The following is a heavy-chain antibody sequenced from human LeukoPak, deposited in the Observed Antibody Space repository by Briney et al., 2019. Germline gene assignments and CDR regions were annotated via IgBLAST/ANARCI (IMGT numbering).Heavy chain of an antibody. D-gene: IGHD1-26*01. CDR2: ISYDGRNE. V-gene: IGHV3-30*04. CDR1: GFAFSSYA. Sequence: PGGSLRLSCAASGFAFSSYAMHWVRQAPGKGLEWVAVISYDGRNEYYADSVKGRFTISRDNSKNTLYLQMDSLRAEDTAEYYCASTNYKGGSTGYNWFDPWGQGTLDTVSS. J-gene: IGHJ5*02. CDR3: ASTNYKGGSTGYNWFDP.